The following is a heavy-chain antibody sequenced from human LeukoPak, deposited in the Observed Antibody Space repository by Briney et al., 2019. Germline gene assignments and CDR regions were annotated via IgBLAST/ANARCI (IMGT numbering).Heavy chain of an antibody. CDR3: ARHIPVIWSSGYYYGMDV. V-gene: IGHV4-59*08. Sequence: SETLSLTCTVSGGSISSYSWSWIRQPPGKGLEWIGYISYSGSTNYNPSLRSRVAISEDTSRNQFSLRLNSVTAADTAVYYCARHIPVIWSSGYYYGMDVWGQRTTVTVSS. D-gene: IGHD3-3*01. CDR2: ISYSGST. CDR1: GGSISSYS. J-gene: IGHJ6*02.